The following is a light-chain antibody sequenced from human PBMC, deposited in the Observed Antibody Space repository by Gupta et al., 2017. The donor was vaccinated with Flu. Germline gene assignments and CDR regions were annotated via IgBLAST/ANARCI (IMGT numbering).Light chain of an antibody. Sequence: NIGAGHDVHWYQQLPGTAPKLLSYGNNNRPSGVPDRFSGSKSGTSASLAITGLQTEDEADYYCQSYDSSLSGYAVFGGGTQLTVL. V-gene: IGLV1-40*01. J-gene: IGLJ7*01. CDR2: GNN. CDR3: QSYDSSLSGYAV. CDR1: NIGAGHD.